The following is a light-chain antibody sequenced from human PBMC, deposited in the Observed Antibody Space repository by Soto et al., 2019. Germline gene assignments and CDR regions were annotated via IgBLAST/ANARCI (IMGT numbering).Light chain of an antibody. CDR3: MHALESPYT. CDR1: QRLLHSNGNTF. CDR2: LDS. Sequence: EIVMTQSPPSLTVTPGEPASISCRSSQRLLHSNGNTFLDWYLQKPGQSPQLLVYLDSNRASGVPDRVSGSEAGTDFTLKISRVEAEDFGVYYCMHALESPYTFGQGTKLEIK. V-gene: IGKV2-28*01. J-gene: IGKJ2*01.